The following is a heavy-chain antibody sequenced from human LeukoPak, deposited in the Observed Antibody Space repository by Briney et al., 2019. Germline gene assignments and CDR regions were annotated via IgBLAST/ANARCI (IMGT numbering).Heavy chain of an antibody. V-gene: IGHV3-21*01. D-gene: IGHD3-22*01. J-gene: IGHJ4*02. CDR1: GFTFRTYW. CDR3: ARALGAYDSSGYKEFDY. CDR2: ISSSSSSYI. Sequence: PGGSLRLSCEGSGFTFRTYWMSWVRQAPGKGLEWVSSISSSSSSYIYYADSVKGRFTISRDNAKNSLYLQMNSLRAEDTAVYYCARALGAYDSSGYKEFDYWGQGTLVTVSS.